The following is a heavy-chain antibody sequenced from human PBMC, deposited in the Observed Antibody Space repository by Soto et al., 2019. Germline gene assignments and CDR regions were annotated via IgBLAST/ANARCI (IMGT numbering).Heavy chain of an antibody. D-gene: IGHD6-19*01. CDR1: GDSVSSNSAA. Sequence: PSQTLSLTCVISGDSVSSNSAAWNWIRLSPSRGLEWLARTYYRSRWYNDYAVSVRSRITVNPDTSKNQFSLQLNSVTPEDTAVYYCARGRVAVAATGGMDVWGQGTTVTVSS. CDR3: ARGRVAVAATGGMDV. J-gene: IGHJ6*02. V-gene: IGHV6-1*01. CDR2: TYYRSRWYN.